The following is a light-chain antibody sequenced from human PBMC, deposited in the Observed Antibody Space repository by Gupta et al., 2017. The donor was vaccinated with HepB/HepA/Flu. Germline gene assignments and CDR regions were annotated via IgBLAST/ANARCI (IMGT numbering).Light chain of an antibody. CDR3: RQEYTTPSMCS. CDR2: DAS. J-gene: IGKJ2*04. V-gene: IGKV1/OR2-108*01. CDR1: QGIRNG. Sequence: DIQVTQSPSSLSASVGDRVTITCRASQGIRNGLSWYQQKPGQAPTLLIYDASKLQSGVPSRFSGSGAGTDFSLTISSLQPEDVATYYCRQEYTTPSMCSFGQGTKLEIK.